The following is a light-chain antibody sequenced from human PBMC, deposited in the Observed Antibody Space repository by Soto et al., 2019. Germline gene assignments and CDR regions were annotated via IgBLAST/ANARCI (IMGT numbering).Light chain of an antibody. J-gene: IGKJ4*01. CDR3: QQYNNWPLT. V-gene: IGKV3-15*01. Sequence: EIVLTQSPGTLSLSPGERATLSCRASQSVSNSYLAWYQQKPGQAPRLLIYDASTRATGIPARFSGSGSGTEFTLTISSLQSEDFAVYYCQQYNNWPLTFGGGTKVDIK. CDR2: DAS. CDR1: QSVSNSY.